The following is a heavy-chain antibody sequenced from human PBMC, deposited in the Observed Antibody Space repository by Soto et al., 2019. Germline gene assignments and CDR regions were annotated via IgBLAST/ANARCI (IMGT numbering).Heavy chain of an antibody. CDR3: VRVVAIPGYPDN. CDR2: IVPIVDTS. J-gene: IGHJ4*02. D-gene: IGHD5-12*01. V-gene: IGHV1-69*12. CDR1: GGTFSSYA. Sequence: QVQLVQSGAEVRQPASSVKVSCKTPGGTFSSYAISWVRQAPGQGLEWMGGIVPIVDTSTYAQKFQGRVTITADESTSTAYMELSSLRSDDTAIYYCVRVVAIPGYPDNWGQGTLVTVSS.